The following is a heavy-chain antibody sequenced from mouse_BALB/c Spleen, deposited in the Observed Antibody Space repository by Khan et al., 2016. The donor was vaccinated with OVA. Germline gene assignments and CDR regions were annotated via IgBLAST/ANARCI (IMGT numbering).Heavy chain of an antibody. J-gene: IGHJ4*01. CDR2: INPRNYYT. Sequence: VQLQQSGAELARPGASLKMSCKASGFSFTSYTMHWIKQGPGQGLEWIGYINPRNYYTYYNQKFKDTATLTADKSSSTAYMQLSSLTSDDSAVYYCSRSGGLYAMDYWGQGTSVTVSS. V-gene: IGHV1-4*01. CDR3: SRSGGLYAMDY. D-gene: IGHD3-2*02. CDR1: GFSFTSYT.